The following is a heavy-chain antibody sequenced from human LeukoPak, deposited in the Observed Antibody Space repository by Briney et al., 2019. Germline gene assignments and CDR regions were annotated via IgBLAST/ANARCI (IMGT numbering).Heavy chain of an antibody. Sequence: SETLSLTCTVSGGSISSSSYYWGWIRQPPGKGLEWIGSIYYSGNTYYNPSLKSRVTISVDTSKNQFSLKLSSVTAADTAVYYCARWVYCSSTSCNWFDPWGQGTLVTVSS. D-gene: IGHD2-2*01. CDR2: IYYSGNT. J-gene: IGHJ5*02. CDR3: ARWVYCSSTSCNWFDP. V-gene: IGHV4-39*01. CDR1: GGSISSSSYY.